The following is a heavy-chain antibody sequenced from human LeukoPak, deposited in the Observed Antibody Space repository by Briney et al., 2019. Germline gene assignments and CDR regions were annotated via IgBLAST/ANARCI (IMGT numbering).Heavy chain of an antibody. CDR1: GGSISSSSYY. D-gene: IGHD2-8*01. Sequence: SETLSLTCTVSGGSISSSSYYWGWIRQPPGKGLEWIGSIYYSGSTYYNPSLKSRATISVDTSKNQFSLKLSSVTATDTAVYYCARDGGYCTNGVCYTRWFDPWGQGTLVTVSS. CDR2: IYYSGST. CDR3: ARDGGYCTNGVCYTRWFDP. J-gene: IGHJ5*02. V-gene: IGHV4-39*07.